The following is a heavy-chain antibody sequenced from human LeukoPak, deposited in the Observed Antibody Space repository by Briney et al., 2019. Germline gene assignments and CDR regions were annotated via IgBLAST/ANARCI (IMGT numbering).Heavy chain of an antibody. J-gene: IGHJ6*02. CDR2: INHSGST. V-gene: IGHV4-34*01. D-gene: IGHD2-2*02. Sequence: SETLSLTCAVYGGSFSGYYWSWIRQPPGKGLEWIGEINHSGSTNYNPSLKSRVTISVDTSKNQFSLKLSSVTAADTAVYYCARAPYCSSTSCYIHQGDYYYYGMDVWGQGTTVTVSS. CDR1: GGSFSGYY. CDR3: ARAPYCSSTSCYIHQGDYYYYGMDV.